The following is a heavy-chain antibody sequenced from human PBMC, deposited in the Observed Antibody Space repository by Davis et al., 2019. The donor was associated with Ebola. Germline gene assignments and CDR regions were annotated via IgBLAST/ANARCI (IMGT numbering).Heavy chain of an antibody. CDR1: GFTVSSYD. CDR3: AREVSDYDSPYYYVDV. CDR2: LGPAGDT. Sequence: PGGSLRLSCAASGFTVSSYDMHWVRQVTGKGLEWVSSLGPAGDTYYPDSVTGRFTISRHGAKNSLYLLMNSLRAGDTAVYYCAREVSDYDSPYYYVDVWGQGTAVTVSS. V-gene: IGHV3-13*04. J-gene: IGHJ6*02. D-gene: IGHD5-12*01.